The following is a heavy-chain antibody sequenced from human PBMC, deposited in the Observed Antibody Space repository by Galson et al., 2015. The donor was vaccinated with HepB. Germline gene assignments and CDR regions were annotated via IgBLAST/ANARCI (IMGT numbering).Heavy chain of an antibody. CDR1: GFTFSSYW. V-gene: IGHV3-7*03. CDR3: ARVDYDILTGYLKWGFDI. CDR2: IKQDGSEK. D-gene: IGHD3-9*01. J-gene: IGHJ3*02. Sequence: SLRLSCAASGFTFSSYWMSWVRQAPGKGLEWVANIKQDGSEKYYVDSVKGRFTISRDNAKNSLYLQMNSLRAEDTAVYYCARVDYDILTGYLKWGFDIWGQGTMVTVSS.